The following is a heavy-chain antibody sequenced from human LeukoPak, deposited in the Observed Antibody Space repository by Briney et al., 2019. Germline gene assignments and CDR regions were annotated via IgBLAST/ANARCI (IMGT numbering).Heavy chain of an antibody. CDR2: IYSGGAT. CDR1: GLIVSDDY. CDR3: ASGGKYCTGGACYGD. V-gene: IGHV3-53*01. D-gene: IGHD2-8*02. Sequence: GGSLRLSCAASGLIVSDDYISWVRQTPGKGLEWVSVIYSGGATFYADSVKGRFTISRDNSKNTVHLQMNSLRAEDTAVYYCASGGKYCTGGACYGDWGQGTLVTVSS. J-gene: IGHJ4*02.